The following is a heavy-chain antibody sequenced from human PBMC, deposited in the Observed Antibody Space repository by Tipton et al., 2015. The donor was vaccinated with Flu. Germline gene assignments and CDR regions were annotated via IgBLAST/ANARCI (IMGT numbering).Heavy chain of an antibody. CDR2: IYHSGST. CDR1: GYSISSGYY. J-gene: IGHJ4*02. CDR3: ARGGSPATAIPVDY. Sequence: TLSLTCTVSGYSISSGYYWGWIRQPPGKGLEWIGSIYHSGSTYYNPSLKSRVTISVDMSKNQFSLKLRSVTAADTAVYYCARGGSPATAIPVDYWGQRTLVTVSS. D-gene: IGHD2-2*02. V-gene: IGHV4-38-2*02.